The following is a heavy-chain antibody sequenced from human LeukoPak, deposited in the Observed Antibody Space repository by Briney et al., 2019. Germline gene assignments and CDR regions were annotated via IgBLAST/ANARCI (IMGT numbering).Heavy chain of an antibody. CDR3: ARPHRNSGYSSGWYDFDY. Sequence: ASVKVSCKASGYTFISYYMHWVRQAPGQGLEWMGIINPSGGSTSYAQKFQGRVTMTRDTSTSTVYMELSSLRSEDTAVYYCARPHRNSGYSSGWYDFDYWGQGTLVTVSS. D-gene: IGHD6-19*01. CDR2: INPSGGST. V-gene: IGHV1-46*01. CDR1: GYTFISYY. J-gene: IGHJ4*02.